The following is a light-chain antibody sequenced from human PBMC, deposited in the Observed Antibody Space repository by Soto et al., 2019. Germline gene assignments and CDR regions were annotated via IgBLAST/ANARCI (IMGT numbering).Light chain of an antibody. J-gene: IGKJ1*01. CDR2: GVS. CDR1: QSVSTD. V-gene: IGKV3-15*01. CDR3: LQYGSSPWA. Sequence: EIVMTQSPATLSVSPGGRATLSCRASQSVSTDLAWYQQKPGQTPRLLIHGVSTRATGTPARFSGSGSGTEFTLTISSLQSEDFAVYYCLQYGSSPWAFGQGTKVDIK.